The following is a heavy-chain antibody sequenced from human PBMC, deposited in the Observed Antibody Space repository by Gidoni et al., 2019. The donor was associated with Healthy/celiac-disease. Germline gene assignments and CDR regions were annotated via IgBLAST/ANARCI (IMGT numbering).Heavy chain of an antibody. J-gene: IGHJ4*02. D-gene: IGHD3-16*01. CDR3: ARHVGVWGRDGYLFDY. Sequence: QLQLQESGPGLVKPSETLSLTCTVSGGSISSISYYWGWLRQPPGKGLEWIGSVYYSESTYYNTSLKSRVTISVDTSKNQFSLKLSSVTAADTAVYYCARHVGVWGRDGYLFDYWGQGTLVTVSS. V-gene: IGHV4-39*01. CDR2: VYYSEST. CDR1: GGSISSISYY.